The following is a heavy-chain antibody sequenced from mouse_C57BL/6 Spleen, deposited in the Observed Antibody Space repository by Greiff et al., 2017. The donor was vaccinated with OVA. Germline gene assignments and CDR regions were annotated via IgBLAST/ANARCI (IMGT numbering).Heavy chain of an antibody. CDR3: ARAFTVYYFDY. V-gene: IGHV1-76*01. CDR1: GYTFTDYY. CDR2: IYPGSGNT. J-gene: IGHJ2*01. Sequence: QVQLQQSGAELVRPGASVKLSCKASGYTFTDYYINWVKQRPGQGLEWIARIYPGSGNTYYNEKFKGKATLTAEKSSSTAYMQLSSLTSEDSAVNFCARAFTVYYFDYWGQGTTLTVSS. D-gene: IGHD1-1*01.